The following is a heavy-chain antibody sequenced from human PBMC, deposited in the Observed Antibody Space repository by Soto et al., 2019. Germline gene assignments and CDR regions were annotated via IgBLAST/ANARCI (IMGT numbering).Heavy chain of an antibody. J-gene: IGHJ4*02. CDR1: GGTFSSYT. Sequence: QVQLVQSGAEVKKPGSSVKVSCKASGGTFSSYTISWVRQAPGHGLAWMGRIIPILGIANYAQKFQGRVTITADKSTSTAYMELSSLRSEDTAVYYCAREEYYYGAGAFFDYWGQGTLVTVSS. CDR2: IIPILGIA. CDR3: AREEYYYGAGAFFDY. V-gene: IGHV1-69*08. D-gene: IGHD3-10*01.